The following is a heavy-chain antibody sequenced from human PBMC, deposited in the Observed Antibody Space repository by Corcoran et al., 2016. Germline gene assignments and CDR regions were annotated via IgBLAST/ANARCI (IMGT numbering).Heavy chain of an antibody. Sequence: QVQLVQSGAEVKKPGASVKVSCKASGYTFTSYYMHWVRQAPGQGLEWMGIIHPSGGSTSYAQQFQGRVTMPRDTSTSTVYMELSSLRSEDTAGYYCARDLGSSSVRDAFDIWGQGTMVTVSS. D-gene: IGHD6-6*01. CDR3: ARDLGSSSVRDAFDI. J-gene: IGHJ3*02. CDR1: GYTFTSYY. V-gene: IGHV1-46*01. CDR2: IHPSGGST.